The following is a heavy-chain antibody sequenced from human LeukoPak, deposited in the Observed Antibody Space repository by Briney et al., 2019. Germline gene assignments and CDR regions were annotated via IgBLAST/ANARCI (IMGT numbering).Heavy chain of an antibody. V-gene: IGHV3-23*01. D-gene: IGHD5-12*01. CDR3: AKDRAPWLPGDY. J-gene: IGHJ4*02. CDR1: GFTFSSYA. Sequence: PGGSLRLSCAASGFTFSSYAMSWVRQAPGKGLEWVSAITGSAGSTYYAGSVKGRFTISRDNSKNTLYLQMNSLRAEDTAVYYCAKDRAPWLPGDYWGQETLVTVSS. CDR2: ITGSAGST.